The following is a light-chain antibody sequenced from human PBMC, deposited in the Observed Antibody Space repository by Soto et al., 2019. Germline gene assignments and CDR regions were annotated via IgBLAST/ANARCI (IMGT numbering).Light chain of an antibody. CDR3: QSYDSSLSGSLDV. V-gene: IGLV1-40*01. CDR1: SSNIGAGYD. J-gene: IGLJ1*01. Sequence: QSVLTQPPSVSGAPGQRVTISCTGSSSNIGAGYDVHWYQQLPGTAPKLLIYGNSNRPSGVPDRFSGSKSGTSASLAITGLQAEDEADYYCQSYDSSLSGSLDVFGTGTKVTVL. CDR2: GNS.